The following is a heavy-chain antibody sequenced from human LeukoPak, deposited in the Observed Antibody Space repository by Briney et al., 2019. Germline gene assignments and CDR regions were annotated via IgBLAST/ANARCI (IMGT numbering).Heavy chain of an antibody. V-gene: IGHV4-59*08. CDR1: GGSISRYY. J-gene: IGHJ3*02. D-gene: IGHD3-22*01. CDR2: IYYSGST. CDR3: ARGDSSGYYHAFDI. Sequence: PSETLSLTCTVSGGSISRYYWSWIRQPPGKGLEWIGYIYYSGSTNYNPSLKSRVTISVDTSKNQFFLKLSSVTAADTAVYYCARGDSSGYYHAFDIWGQGTMVTVSS.